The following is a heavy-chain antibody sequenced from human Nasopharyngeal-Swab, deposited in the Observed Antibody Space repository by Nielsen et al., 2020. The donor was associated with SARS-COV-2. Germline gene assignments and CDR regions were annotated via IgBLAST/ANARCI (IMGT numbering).Heavy chain of an antibody. CDR2: INWDGDIT. CDR3: AKDSRRGVVVAAEFYFDS. CDR1: GFTFHDYA. J-gene: IGHJ4*02. Sequence: GESLKISCAASGFTFHDYAMHWVRQPPGKGLEWVSLINWDGDITYYADSMEGRFTVSRDNSKNSLYLQLNDLQTGDTALYYCAKDSRRGVVVAAEFYFDSWGQGTLVTVSS. V-gene: IGHV3-43*01. D-gene: IGHD2-15*01.